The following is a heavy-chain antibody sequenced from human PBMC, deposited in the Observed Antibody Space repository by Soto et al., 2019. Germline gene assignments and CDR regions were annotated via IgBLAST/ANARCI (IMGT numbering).Heavy chain of an antibody. CDR1: GFTFSRYM. J-gene: IGHJ2*01. CDR3: AKDSGLYNRERVYWYFDL. CDR2: ISGSGAST. V-gene: IGHV3-23*01. Sequence: EVQLLESGGGLVQPGGSLRLSCAASGFTFSRYMMNWVRQTPGKGLEWVSTISGSGASTYYADSVKGRFTISRDNSKNTLYLQMNSLRAEDTALYYCAKDSGLYNRERVYWYFDLWGRGTLVTVSS. D-gene: IGHD1-1*01.